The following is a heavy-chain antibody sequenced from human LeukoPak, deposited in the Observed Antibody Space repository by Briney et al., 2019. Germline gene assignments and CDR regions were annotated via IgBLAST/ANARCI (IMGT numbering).Heavy chain of an antibody. CDR1: GYTLTELS. D-gene: IGHD1-26*01. CDR2: FDPEDGET. CDR3: ATDRHGSSYVEEDGQFDY. V-gene: IGHV1-24*01. Sequence: ASVKVSCKVSGYTLTELSMHWVRQAPGKGLEWMGGFDPEDGETIYAQKFQGRVTMPEDTSTDTAYMELSSQRSEDTAVYYCATDRHGSSYVEEDGQFDYWGQGTLVTVSS. J-gene: IGHJ4*02.